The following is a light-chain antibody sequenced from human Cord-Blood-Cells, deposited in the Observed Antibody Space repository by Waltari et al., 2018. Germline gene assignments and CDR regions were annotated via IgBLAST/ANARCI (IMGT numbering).Light chain of an antibody. J-gene: IGLJ3*02. CDR1: RSDVGSYDL. CDR3: CSYAGSSTLV. V-gene: IGLV2-23*01. CDR2: EGS. Sequence: QSALTQPVSVSGSPGPSTPIYSTGNRSDVGSYDLVLWYQQPPGKAPKLMIYEGSKRPSGVSNRFSGSKSGNTASLTISGLQAEDEADYYCCSYAGSSTLVFGGGTKLTVL.